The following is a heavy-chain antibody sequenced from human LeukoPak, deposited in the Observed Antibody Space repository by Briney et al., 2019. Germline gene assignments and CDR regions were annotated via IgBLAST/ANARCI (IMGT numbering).Heavy chain of an antibody. J-gene: IGHJ6*03. Sequence: GGSLRLSCAASGITFSSYGMSWVRQVPGKGLEWVSSISHTGGSPYYADSMKGRFTVSRDNSKNTLYLQMNSLTVEDTAIYYCAKNADRGAYCRGGSCYPYYYYYMDVWGTGTTVTISS. D-gene: IGHD2-15*01. V-gene: IGHV3-23*01. CDR3: AKNADRGAYCRGGSCYPYYYYYMDV. CDR2: ISHTGGSP. CDR1: GITFSSYG.